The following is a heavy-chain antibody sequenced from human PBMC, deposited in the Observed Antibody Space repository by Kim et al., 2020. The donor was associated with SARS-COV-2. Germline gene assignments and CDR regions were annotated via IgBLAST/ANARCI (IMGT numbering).Heavy chain of an antibody. Sequence: NTEYSQKFQGRVTIIRDTSATTAYMELSSLSSEDTAIYYCARGNFGYLDPWGQGTLVTVSS. J-gene: IGHJ5*02. CDR2: NT. CDR3: ARGNFGYLDP. D-gene: IGHD3-22*01. V-gene: IGHV1-3*01.